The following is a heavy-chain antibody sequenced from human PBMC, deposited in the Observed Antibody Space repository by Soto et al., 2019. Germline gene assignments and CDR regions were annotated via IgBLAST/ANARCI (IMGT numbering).Heavy chain of an antibody. Sequence: SQTLSLTCAISGDSFSSNSAAWNWIRQSPSRGLEWLGRTYYRSKWYNDYAVSVKSRITINPDTSKNQFSLQLNSVTPEDTVVYYCARSVVVARVQGFSGMDAWGQGTLVTVSS. J-gene: IGHJ5*02. CDR3: ARSVVVARVQGFSGMDA. V-gene: IGHV6-1*01. CDR1: GDSFSSNSAA. D-gene: IGHD2-15*01. CDR2: TYYRSKWYN.